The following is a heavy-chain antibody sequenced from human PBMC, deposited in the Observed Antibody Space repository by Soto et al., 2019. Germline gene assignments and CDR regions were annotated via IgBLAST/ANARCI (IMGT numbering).Heavy chain of an antibody. D-gene: IGHD2-2*01. Sequence: EVQLVESGGGLVKPGGSLRLSCAASGFTFSNAWMSWVRQAPGKGLEWVGRIKSKTDGGTTDYAAPVKGRFTISRDDSKNTLYLQMNSLKTEDTAVYYCTTHDCSSTSCYVDIWGQGTMVTVS. CDR1: GFTFSNAW. CDR2: IKSKTDGGTT. CDR3: TTHDCSSTSCYVDI. V-gene: IGHV3-15*01. J-gene: IGHJ3*02.